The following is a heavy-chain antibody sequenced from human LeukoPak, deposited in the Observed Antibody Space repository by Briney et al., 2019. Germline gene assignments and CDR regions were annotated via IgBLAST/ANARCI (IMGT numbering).Heavy chain of an antibody. V-gene: IGHV1-69*01. J-gene: IGHJ6*02. D-gene: IGHD3-3*01. Sequence: GASGKVSCKASGGTFSSYAISWVRQAPGQGLEWMGGIIPIFGTANYAQKFQGRVTITADESTSTAYMELSSLRSEDTAVYYCARGRSFWARYGMDVWGQGTTVTVSS. CDR3: ARGRSFWARYGMDV. CDR2: IIPIFGTA. CDR1: GGTFSSYA.